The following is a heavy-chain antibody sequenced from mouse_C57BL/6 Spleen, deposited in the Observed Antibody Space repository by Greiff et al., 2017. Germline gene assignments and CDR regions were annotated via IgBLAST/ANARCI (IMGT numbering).Heavy chain of an antibody. J-gene: IGHJ2*01. Sequence: DVQLQESGGDLVKPGGSLKLSCAASGFTFSSYGMSWVRQTPDKRLEWVATISSGGSYTYYPDSVKGRFTISRDNAKNTLYLQMSSLKSEDTAMYYCASHYYYGSSLYYFDYWGQGTTLTVSS. D-gene: IGHD1-1*01. CDR3: ASHYYYGSSLYYFDY. CDR1: GFTFSSYG. CDR2: ISSGGSYT. V-gene: IGHV5-6*01.